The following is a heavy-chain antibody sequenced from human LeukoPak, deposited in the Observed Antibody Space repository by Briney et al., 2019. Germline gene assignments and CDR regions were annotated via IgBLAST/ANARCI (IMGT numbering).Heavy chain of an antibody. V-gene: IGHV4-4*02. D-gene: IGHD3-22*01. CDR3: ARGTYYYDSSGYYYLRGFDY. CDR1: GGSISSSNW. CDR2: IYHSGST. J-gene: IGHJ4*02. Sequence: SGTLSLTCAVSGGSISSSNWWSWVRQPPGKGLEWIGEIYHSGSTNYNPSLKSRVTISVDTSKNQFSLKLSSVTAADTAVYYCARGTYYYDSSGYYYLRGFDYWGQGTLVTVSS.